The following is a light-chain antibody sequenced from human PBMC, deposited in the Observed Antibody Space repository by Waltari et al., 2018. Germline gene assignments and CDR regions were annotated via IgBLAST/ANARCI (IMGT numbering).Light chain of an antibody. Sequence: QSVLTQPPSASGTPRQRVTISRTGIPSNLGEGHPFHRHQKIPGTAPKLLIFGNNNRPSGVPDRFSGSKSGTSASLAITGLQAEDEGDYYCQSFDSRLSDGVVFGGGTKVTVL. J-gene: IGLJ2*01. CDR3: QSFDSRLSDGVV. CDR2: GNN. CDR1: PSNLGEGHP. V-gene: IGLV1-40*01.